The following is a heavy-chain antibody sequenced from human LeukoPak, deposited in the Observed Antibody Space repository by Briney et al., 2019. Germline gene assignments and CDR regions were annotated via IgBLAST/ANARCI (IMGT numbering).Heavy chain of an antibody. CDR2: LSGGGGTT. CDR1: GFTFSSYA. V-gene: IGHV3-23*01. CDR3: AKYCSSSSCSNRGAYYGMDV. Sequence: GESLRLSCAGSGFTFSSYAMSWVRQAPGKGLEWVSTLSGGGGTTYYADSVKGRFTISRDNSKNTLYLQMSSLRAEDTALYYCAKYCSSSSCSNRGAYYGMDVWGQGTTVTVSS. J-gene: IGHJ6*02. D-gene: IGHD2-2*01.